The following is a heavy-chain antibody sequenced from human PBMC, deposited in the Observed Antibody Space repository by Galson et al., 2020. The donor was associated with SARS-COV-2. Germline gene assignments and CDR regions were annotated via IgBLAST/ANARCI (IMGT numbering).Heavy chain of an antibody. CDR2: IYYSGST. J-gene: IGHJ6*02. D-gene: IGHD2-15*01. V-gene: IGHV4-39*01. CDR3: ATEEVNGGKGYYYYYGMDV. Sequence: SETLSLTCTVSGGSISSSSSYWGWIRQPPGKGLEWIGSIYYSGSTYYNPSLKSRVTISVDTSKNQFSLKLSSVTAADTAVYYCATEEVNGGKGYYYYYGMDVWGQGTTVTVSS. CDR1: GGSISSSSSY.